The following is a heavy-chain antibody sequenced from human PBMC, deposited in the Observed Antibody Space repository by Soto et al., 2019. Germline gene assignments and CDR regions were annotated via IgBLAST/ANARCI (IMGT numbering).Heavy chain of an antibody. CDR2: IYYSGST. J-gene: IGHJ5*02. D-gene: IGHD3-3*01. V-gene: IGHV4-31*03. CDR1: GGSISSGGYY. Sequence: QVQLQESGPGLVKPSQTLSLTCTVSGGSISSGGYYWSWIRQHPGKGLEWIGYIYYSGSTYYNPSLKSRVTISVDTSKNQFSLKLSSVTAADTAVYYCARSGGVVHLLSQEFDPWGQGTLVTVSS. CDR3: ARSGGVVHLLSQEFDP.